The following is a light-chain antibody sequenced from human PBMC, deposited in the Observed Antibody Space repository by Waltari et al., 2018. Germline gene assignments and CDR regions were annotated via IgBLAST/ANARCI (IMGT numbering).Light chain of an antibody. J-gene: IGLJ2*01. CDR1: KIGSKS. CDR2: YDS. Sequence: SSVLTQAPSVSVAPGKTARITCGGNKIGSKSVHWYQQLPGQAPGLVIYYDSDRPSGIPERFSGSKSGNTATLTISRVEAGDEADYYCQVWDSNSDHVIFGGGTKLTVL. CDR3: QVWDSNSDHVI. V-gene: IGLV3-21*04.